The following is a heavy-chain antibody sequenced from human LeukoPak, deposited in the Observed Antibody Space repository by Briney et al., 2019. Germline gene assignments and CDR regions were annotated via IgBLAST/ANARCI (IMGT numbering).Heavy chain of an antibody. J-gene: IGHJ4*02. CDR3: ALGGSYRHFDN. V-gene: IGHV1-2*02. D-gene: IGHD3-16*02. CDR2: INPNSGVT. CDR1: GNTFFGYY. Sequence: ASVKVSCKASGNTFFGYYVNWVRQAPGQGLEWMGWINPNSGVTNSAQKFQGRVTITSDTSTITAYMELRSLRSEDTAVYYCALGGSYRHFDNWGQGTLVTVSS.